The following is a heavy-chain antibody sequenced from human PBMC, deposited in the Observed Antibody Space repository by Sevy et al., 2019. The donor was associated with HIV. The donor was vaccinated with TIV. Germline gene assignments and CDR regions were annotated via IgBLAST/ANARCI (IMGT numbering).Heavy chain of an antibody. CDR3: ASRPGYSYGYIGAFDI. Sequence: SETLSLTCAVSGYSISSGYYWGWIRQPPGKGLEWIGSIYHSGSTYYNPSLKSRVTISVDTSKNQFSLKLSSVTATGTAVYYCASRPGYSYGYIGAFDIWGQGTMVTVSS. V-gene: IGHV4-38-2*01. D-gene: IGHD5-18*01. CDR1: GYSISSGYY. J-gene: IGHJ3*02. CDR2: IYHSGST.